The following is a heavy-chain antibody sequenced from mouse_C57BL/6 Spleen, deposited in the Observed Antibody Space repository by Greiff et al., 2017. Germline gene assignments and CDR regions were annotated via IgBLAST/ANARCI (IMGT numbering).Heavy chain of an antibody. CDR3: ARADYYGSSCWYFDV. Sequence: QVQLQQPGAELVKPGASVKLSCKASGYTFTSYWMHWVKQRPGQGLEWIGMIHPNSGSTNYNEKFKSKATLTVDKSSSTAYMQLSSLTSEDSAVYYCARADYYGSSCWYFDVWGIGTTLTVSS. V-gene: IGHV1-64*01. CDR1: GYTFTSYW. CDR2: IHPNSGST. D-gene: IGHD1-1*01. J-gene: IGHJ1*03.